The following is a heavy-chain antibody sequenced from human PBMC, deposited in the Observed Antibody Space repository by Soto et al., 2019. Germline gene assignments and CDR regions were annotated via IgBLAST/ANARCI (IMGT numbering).Heavy chain of an antibody. CDR1: GGSFSGYY. CDR2: INHSGST. D-gene: IGHD1-1*01. Sequence: QVQLQQWGAGLLKPSETLSLTCAVYGGSFSGYYWSWIRQPPGKGLEWIGEINHSGSTNYNPSLKSRVTISVDTSKNHFSLKLSSVTAADTAVYYCARGVRRGAFDIWGQGTMVTVSS. CDR3: ARGVRRGAFDI. J-gene: IGHJ3*02. V-gene: IGHV4-34*01.